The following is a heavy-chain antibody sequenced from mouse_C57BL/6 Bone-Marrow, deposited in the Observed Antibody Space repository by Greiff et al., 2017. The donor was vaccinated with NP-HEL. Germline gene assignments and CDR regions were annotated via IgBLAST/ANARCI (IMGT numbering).Heavy chain of an antibody. CDR1: GFNIKNTY. V-gene: IGHV14-3*01. J-gene: IGHJ4*01. D-gene: IGHD1-1*01. CDR3: SLVYYYGSSYDAMDY. CDR2: IDPANGNH. Sequence: VQLKQSVAELVRPGASVKLSCTASGFNIKNTYMHWVKQRPEQGLEWIGRIDPANGNHKYAPKFQGKATITADTSSNTAYLQLSSLTSEDTAIYYCSLVYYYGSSYDAMDYWGQGTSVTVSS.